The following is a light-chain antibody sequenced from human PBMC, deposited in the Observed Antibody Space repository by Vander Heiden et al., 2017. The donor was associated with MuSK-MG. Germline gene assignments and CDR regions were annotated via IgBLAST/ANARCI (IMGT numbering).Light chain of an antibody. CDR3: QQDGSSPWT. CDR2: GAS. CDR1: QSVSSSY. Sequence: EIVLTPSPGTLSLSPGERATLSCMASQSVSSSYLAWYQQKPGQAPRLLIYGASSRATGIPDRFSGSGSGTDFTLTISRLEPEDFAVYYCQQDGSSPWTFGQGTKVEIK. V-gene: IGKV3-20*01. J-gene: IGKJ1*01.